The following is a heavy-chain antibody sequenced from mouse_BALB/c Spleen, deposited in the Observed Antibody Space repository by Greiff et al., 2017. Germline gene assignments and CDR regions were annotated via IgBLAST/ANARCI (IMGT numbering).Heavy chain of an antibody. CDR1: GYAFTSYN. Sequence: LVESGPELVKPGASVKVSCKASGYAFTSYNMYWVKQSHGKSLEWIGYIDPYNGGTSYNQKFKGKATLTVDKSSSTAYMHLNSLTSEDSAVYYCARWDYGSSYDAMDYWGQGTSVTVSS. V-gene: IGHV1S135*01. CDR3: ARWDYGSSYDAMDY. J-gene: IGHJ4*01. CDR2: IDPYNGGT. D-gene: IGHD1-1*01.